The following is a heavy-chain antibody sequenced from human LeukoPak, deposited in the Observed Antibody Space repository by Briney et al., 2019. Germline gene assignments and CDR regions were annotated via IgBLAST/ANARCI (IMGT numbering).Heavy chain of an antibody. V-gene: IGHV4-4*07. Sequence: PSETLSLTCSVSDDSMISYHWSWIRQSAGKGLEWIGRIYTSGSTDYNPSLMSRVTMSVDTAKNQFSLKLRSVTAADTAVYYCARGHRLCSSGNCNSQVDSWGHGTLVIVPS. D-gene: IGHD2-15*01. CDR3: ARGHRLCSSGNCNSQVDS. CDR2: IYTSGST. J-gene: IGHJ5*01. CDR1: DDSMISYH.